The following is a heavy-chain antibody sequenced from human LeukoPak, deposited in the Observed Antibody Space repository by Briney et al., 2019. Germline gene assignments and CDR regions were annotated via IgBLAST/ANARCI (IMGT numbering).Heavy chain of an antibody. V-gene: IGHV3-30*19. CDR2: ISYDGYNK. Sequence: GGSLRLSCAASGFTFSSYGMHWVRQAPGKGLEWVTVISYDGYNKYYADSVKGRLTISRDNSKNTLYLQMNSLRAEDTAVYYCARDPAKTIFGVVIETPREGMDVWGQGTTVTVSS. CDR3: ARDPAKTIFGVVIETPREGMDV. D-gene: IGHD3-3*01. CDR1: GFTFSSYG. J-gene: IGHJ6*02.